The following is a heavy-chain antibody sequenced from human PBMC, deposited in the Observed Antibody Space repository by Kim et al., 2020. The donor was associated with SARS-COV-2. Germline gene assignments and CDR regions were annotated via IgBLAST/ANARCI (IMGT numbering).Heavy chain of an antibody. CDR1: GFTFDDYA. Sequence: GGSLRLSCAASGFTFDDYAMHWVRQAPGKGLEWVSLISWDGGSTYYADSVKGRFTISRDNSKNSLYLQMNSLRAEDTALYYCAKDLEEYSHYGMDVWGQGTTVTVSS. CDR3: AKDLEEYSHYGMDV. J-gene: IGHJ6*02. CDR2: ISWDGGST. V-gene: IGHV3-43D*03. D-gene: IGHD5-18*01.